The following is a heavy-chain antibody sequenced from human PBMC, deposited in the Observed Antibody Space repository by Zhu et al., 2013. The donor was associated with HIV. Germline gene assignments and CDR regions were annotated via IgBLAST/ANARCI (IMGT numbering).Heavy chain of an antibody. CDR2: IIPIFGTA. J-gene: IGHJ5*02. Sequence: QVQLVQSGAEVKKPGSSVKVSCKASGGTFSSYAISWVRQAPGQGLEWMGGIIPIFGTANYAQKFQGRVTITADESTSTAYMELSSLRSEDTAVYYCARDSSYCSSTSCYRGXFDPWGQGTLGHRLL. D-gene: IGHD2-2*01. CDR3: ARDSSYCSSTSCYRGXFDP. CDR1: GGTFSSYA. V-gene: IGHV1-69*01.